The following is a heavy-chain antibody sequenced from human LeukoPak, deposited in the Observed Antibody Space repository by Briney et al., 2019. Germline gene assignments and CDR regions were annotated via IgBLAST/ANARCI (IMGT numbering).Heavy chain of an antibody. CDR1: GFTFSSYG. J-gene: IGHJ4*02. CDR3: AKTLHSYGYWYYFDY. V-gene: IGHV3-30*18. D-gene: IGHD5-18*01. CDR2: ISYDGSNK. Sequence: GGSLRLSCAASGFTFSSYGMHRVRQAPGKGLEWVAVISYDGSNKYYADSVRGRFTISRDNSKNTLYLQMNSLRAEDTAVYYCAKTLHSYGYWYYFDYWGQGTLVTVSS.